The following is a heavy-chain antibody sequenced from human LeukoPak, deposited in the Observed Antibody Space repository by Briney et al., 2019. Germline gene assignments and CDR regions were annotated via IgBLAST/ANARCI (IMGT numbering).Heavy chain of an antibody. CDR1: GFTVSTNY. V-gene: IGHV3-53*01. Sequence: GGSLRLSCAASGFTVSTNYMSWVRQAPGKGLEWVSGISDSGRSTYYSNSVRGRFTISRDNSQNTLYLQLNSLRADDTAVYYCARGSDTAMVGNAFDMWGQGTMVSVSS. J-gene: IGHJ3*02. D-gene: IGHD5-18*01. CDR3: ARGSDTAMVGNAFDM. CDR2: SDSGRST.